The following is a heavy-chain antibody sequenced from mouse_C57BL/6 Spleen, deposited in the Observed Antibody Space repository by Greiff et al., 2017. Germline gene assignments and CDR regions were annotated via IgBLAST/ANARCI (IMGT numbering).Heavy chain of an antibody. CDR1: GYTFTSYW. D-gene: IGHD2-4*01. Sequence: QVQLQQPGAELVRPGSSVKLSKASGYTFTSYWMPWVKQGPIQGLEWIGNIDPSDSETHYNQKFKDKATWTVDKTSITAYMQLSSLTAEDSAVYYCARWGDYDVGAMDYWGQGTSVTVSS. CDR2: IDPSDSET. V-gene: IGHV1-52*01. CDR3: ARWGDYDVGAMDY. J-gene: IGHJ4*01.